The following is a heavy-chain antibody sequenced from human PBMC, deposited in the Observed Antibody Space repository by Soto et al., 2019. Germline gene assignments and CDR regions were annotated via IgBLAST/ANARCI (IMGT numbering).Heavy chain of an antibody. CDR2: ISPYNGNT. CDR3: ARELTIVPATTPRLENYGLDV. Sequence: QVQLVQSSGEVKKPGASVKVSCKASGYSFTSYGISWVRRAPGQGLEWMGWISPYNGNTPFVERFQGRVTMTTDTYSRTAYMELRNRRSDDTAHYYCARELTIVPATTPRLENYGLDVWGQGTTVSVSS. D-gene: IGHD2-2*01. V-gene: IGHV1-18*01. CDR1: GYSFTSYG. J-gene: IGHJ6*02.